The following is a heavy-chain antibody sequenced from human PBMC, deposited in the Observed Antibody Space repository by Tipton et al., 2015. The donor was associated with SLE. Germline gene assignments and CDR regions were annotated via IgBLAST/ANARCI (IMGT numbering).Heavy chain of an antibody. V-gene: IGHV1-8*01. Sequence: QLVQSGAEVKKPGASVKVSCKASGYTFTSYDINWVRQATGQGLEWMGWMNPNSGNTGYAQEIQDRVTMTRDTSTGTAYMKLNSVTAADAAVYYCARVTYSCSGAICYGFYFEYWGQGTLVTVSS. CDR1: GYTFTSYD. J-gene: IGHJ4*02. CDR3: ARVTYSCSGAICYGFYFEY. CDR2: MNPNSGNT. D-gene: IGHD2-15*01.